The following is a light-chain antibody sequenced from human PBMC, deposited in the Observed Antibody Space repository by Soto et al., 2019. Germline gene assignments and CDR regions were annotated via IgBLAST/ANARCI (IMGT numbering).Light chain of an antibody. V-gene: IGLV2-18*02. CDR1: SSDVGTYNR. CDR3: SSYTSSSTYV. J-gene: IGLJ1*01. CDR2: EVS. Sequence: QCVLTKPPSVYGSPGQSVTISCTGTSSDVGTYNRVSWYQQPPGTAPKLMIYEVSNRPSGVPDRFSGSKSGNTASLTISGLQAEDEADYYCSSYTSSSTYVFGTGTKVTVL.